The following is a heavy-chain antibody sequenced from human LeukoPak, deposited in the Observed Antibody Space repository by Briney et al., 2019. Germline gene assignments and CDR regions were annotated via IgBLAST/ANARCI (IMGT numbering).Heavy chain of an antibody. CDR1: GGSISSSSYY. J-gene: IGHJ4*02. Sequence: SETLSLTCTVSGGSISSSSYYWGWIRQPPGKGLEWIGSIYYSGSTYYNPSLKSRVTISVDTSKNQFSLKLSSVTAADTAVYYCASSTTVGYSSGWYVGYWGQGTLVTVSS. CDR2: IYYSGST. V-gene: IGHV4-39*07. D-gene: IGHD6-19*01. CDR3: ASSTTVGYSSGWYVGY.